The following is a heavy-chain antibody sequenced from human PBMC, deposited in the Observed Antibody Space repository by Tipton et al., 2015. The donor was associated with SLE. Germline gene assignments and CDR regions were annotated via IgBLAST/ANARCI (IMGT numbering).Heavy chain of an antibody. V-gene: IGHV4-39*07. CDR1: GGSISSSYY. Sequence: TLSLTCTVSGGSISSSYYWGWIRQSPGEGLEWIGSIYYSGSTVHNPSLKSRVTVSLDTSTNQFSLKLSSVTAADTAVYYWARGGGGAFDIWGQGTMVTVSS. D-gene: IGHD3-10*01. CDR2: IYYSGST. J-gene: IGHJ3*02. CDR3: ARGGGGAFDI.